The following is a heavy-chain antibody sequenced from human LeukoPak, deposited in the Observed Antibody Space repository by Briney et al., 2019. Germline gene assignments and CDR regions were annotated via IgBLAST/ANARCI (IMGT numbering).Heavy chain of an antibody. V-gene: IGHV3-66*01. CDR1: GFTVSSNY. Sequence: GGSLRLSCAASGFTVSSNYMSWVRQAPGKGLEWVSVIYTGGSTYYADSVRGRFIISRDNSKNTLYLQMISLRAEDTAVYYCARSNYDAFDIWGQGTMVIVSS. D-gene: IGHD4-11*01. J-gene: IGHJ3*02. CDR2: IYTGGST. CDR3: ARSNYDAFDI.